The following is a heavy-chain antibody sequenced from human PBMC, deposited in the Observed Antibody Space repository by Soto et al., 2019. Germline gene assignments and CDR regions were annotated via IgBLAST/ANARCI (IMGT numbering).Heavy chain of an antibody. CDR1: GFTFSDHY. Sequence: PGGSLRLSCVASGFTFSDHYMTWIRQAPGKGLEWLSYVSTSSSYTNYADSVKGRFTISRDNAMNSLYLQMNSLRAEDTAVYYCARLRLTVYFDYGGQGPLVTVSS. D-gene: IGHD4-17*01. J-gene: IGHJ4*02. V-gene: IGHV3-11*03. CDR2: VSTSSSYT. CDR3: ARLRLTVYFDY.